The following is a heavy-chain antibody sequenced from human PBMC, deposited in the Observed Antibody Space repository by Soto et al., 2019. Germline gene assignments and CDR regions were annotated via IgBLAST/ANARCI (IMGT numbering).Heavy chain of an antibody. J-gene: IGHJ4*02. D-gene: IGHD3-22*01. CDR3: ARVQNYYDSSGYAY. V-gene: IGHV4-34*01. Sequence: SETLSLTCAVYGGSFSGYYWSWIRQPPGKGLEWIGEINHSGSTNYNPSLKSRVTISVDTSKNQFSLKLSSVTAADTAVYYCARVQNYYDSSGYAYRGQGTLVTVSS. CDR1: GGSFSGYY. CDR2: INHSGST.